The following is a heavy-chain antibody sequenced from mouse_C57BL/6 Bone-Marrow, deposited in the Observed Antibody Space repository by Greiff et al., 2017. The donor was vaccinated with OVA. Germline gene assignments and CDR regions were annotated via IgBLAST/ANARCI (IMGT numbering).Heavy chain of an antibody. CDR1: GYTFTSYD. CDR3: ARGYYGSSYYAMDY. J-gene: IGHJ4*01. CDR2: IYPRDGST. D-gene: IGHD1-1*01. V-gene: IGHV1-85*01. Sequence: QVQLKQSGPELVKPGASVKLSCKASGYTFTSYDINWVKQRPGQGLEWIGWIYPRDGSTKYNEKFKGKATLTVDTSSSTAYMELHSLTSEDSAVYFCARGYYGSSYYAMDYWGQGTSVTVSS.